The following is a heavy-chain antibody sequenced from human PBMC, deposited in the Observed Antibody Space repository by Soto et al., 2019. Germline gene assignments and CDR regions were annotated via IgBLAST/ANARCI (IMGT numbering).Heavy chain of an antibody. CDR1: GYSFTSYW. J-gene: IGHJ4*01. V-gene: IGHV5-51*01. Sequence: GESLKISCKGSGYSFTSYWIGWVRQMAGKGLEWMGIIYPSDSDTRYSPSFQGQVTISADKSISTAYLQWSSLKASDTAMYYCARRVRSCSSVSCLYFIFWDQGTQDIVSA. D-gene: IGHD2-2*01. CDR3: ARRVRSCSSVSCLYFIF. CDR2: IYPSDSDT.